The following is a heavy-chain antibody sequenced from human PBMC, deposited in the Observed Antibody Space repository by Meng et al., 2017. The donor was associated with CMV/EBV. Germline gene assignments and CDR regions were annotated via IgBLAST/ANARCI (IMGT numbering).Heavy chain of an antibody. CDR1: FTFSSYA. CDR3: AKSEPYYGDYVAPFDY. J-gene: IGHJ4*02. D-gene: IGHD4-17*01. Sequence: FTFSSYAMSWVRQAAGKGLEWVSAISGSGGSTYYADSVKGRFTISRDNSKNTLYLQMNSLRAEDTAVYYCAKSEPYYGDYVAPFDYWGQGTLVTVSS. CDR2: ISGSGGST. V-gene: IGHV3-23*01.